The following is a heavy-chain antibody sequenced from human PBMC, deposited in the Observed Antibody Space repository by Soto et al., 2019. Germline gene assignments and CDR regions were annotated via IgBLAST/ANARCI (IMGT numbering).Heavy chain of an antibody. J-gene: IGHJ6*02. CDR2: INPSGGST. D-gene: IGHD6-19*01. V-gene: IGHV1-46*01. Sequence: QVQLVQSGAEVKKPGASVKVSCKASGYTFTSYYMHWVRQAPGQGLEWMGIINPSGGSTSYAQKFQGGVTMTRDTSTSTVYMELSSLRSEDTAVYYCARALQTGYSSGGYWAFWGQGTTVTVSS. CDR1: GYTFTSYY. CDR3: ARALQTGYSSGGYWAF.